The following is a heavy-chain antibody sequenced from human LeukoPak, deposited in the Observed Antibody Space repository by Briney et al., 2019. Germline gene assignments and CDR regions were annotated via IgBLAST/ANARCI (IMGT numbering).Heavy chain of an antibody. CDR1: GGSISSYY. J-gene: IGHJ3*02. V-gene: IGHV4-59*01. CDR2: IYYSGST. CDR3: ARATYYDSSGYYFNAFDI. Sequence: PSETLSLTCTVSGGSISSYYWSWIRQPPGKGLEWIGYIYYSGSTNYNPSLKSRVTISADTSKNQFSLKLSSVTAADTAVYYCARATYYDSSGYYFNAFDIWGQGTMVTVSS. D-gene: IGHD3-22*01.